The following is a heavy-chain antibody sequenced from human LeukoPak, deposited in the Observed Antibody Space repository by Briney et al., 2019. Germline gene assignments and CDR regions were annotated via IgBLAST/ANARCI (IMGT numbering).Heavy chain of an antibody. J-gene: IGHJ6*02. Sequence: ASAKVSCKASGGTFSSYAISWVRQAPGQGLEWMGRIIPILGIANYAQKFQGRVTITADKSTSTAYMELSSLRSEDTAVYYCARERDSSYGMDVWGQGTTVTVSS. CDR2: IIPILGIA. CDR3: ARERDSSYGMDV. D-gene: IGHD3-22*01. V-gene: IGHV1-69*04. CDR1: GGTFSSYA.